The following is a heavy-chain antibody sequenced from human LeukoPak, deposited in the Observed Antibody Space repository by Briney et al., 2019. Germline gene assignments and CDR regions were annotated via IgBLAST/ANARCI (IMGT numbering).Heavy chain of an antibody. D-gene: IGHD6-19*01. CDR3: ARGRAVADSRAFDF. CDR1: GGSFSSSDSF. CDR2: IYYNGHS. Sequence: SETLSLTCTVSGGSFSSSDSFWSWIRQPPGKGLEWIGYIYYNGHSYYNPSLQSRGSISVDASKKQFSLTLTSVTAADPALYYCARGRAVADSRAFDFCGQGSLVTVSS. J-gene: IGHJ4*02. V-gene: IGHV4-30-4*01.